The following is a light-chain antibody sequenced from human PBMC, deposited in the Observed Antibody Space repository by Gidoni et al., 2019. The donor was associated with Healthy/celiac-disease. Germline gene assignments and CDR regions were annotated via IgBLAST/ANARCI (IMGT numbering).Light chain of an antibody. Sequence: QSVLTQPPSVSGAPGQRVTISCTGSSSNIGAVYDVHWYQQLPGTAPKLLIYGNRNRPSGVPDRFSGSKSGTSASLAITGLQAEDEADYYCQSYDSSLSGGLYVFGTGTKVTVL. CDR3: QSYDSSLSGGLYV. CDR1: SSNIGAVYD. CDR2: GNR. J-gene: IGLJ1*01. V-gene: IGLV1-40*01.